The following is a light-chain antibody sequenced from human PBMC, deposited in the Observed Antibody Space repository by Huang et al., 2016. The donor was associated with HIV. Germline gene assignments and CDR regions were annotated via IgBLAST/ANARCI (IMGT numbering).Light chain of an antibody. CDR3: MQVLQPPFA. V-gene: IGKV2-28*01. J-gene: IGKJ3*01. Sequence: IVMTQSPLSLSVIPGEAASISCRSSQGLHHHNGYNYLHWFLQKPGQSPQLLISLGSNRASGVPDKFSGSGSGTDFTLKISRVGAEDVGVYYCMQVLQPPFAFGPGTKVDIK. CDR2: LGS. CDR1: QGLHHHNGYNY.